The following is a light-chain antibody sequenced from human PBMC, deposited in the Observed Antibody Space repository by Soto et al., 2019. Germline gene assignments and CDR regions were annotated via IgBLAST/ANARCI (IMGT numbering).Light chain of an antibody. CDR3: QQYGSSLIT. CDR1: QSVSSSS. CDR2: GAS. J-gene: IGKJ5*01. V-gene: IGKV3-20*01. Sequence: EIVLTQSPGTLSLSPGEIATLSCRASQSVSSSSLAWYQQKPGQAPRLLIYGASSRATGVPDRFSGSGSGTDFTLTISRLEPEDFAVYYCQQYGSSLITFGQGTRLEIK.